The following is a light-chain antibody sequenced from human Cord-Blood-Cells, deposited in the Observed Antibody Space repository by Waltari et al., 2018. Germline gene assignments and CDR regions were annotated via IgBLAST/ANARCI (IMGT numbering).Light chain of an antibody. CDR3: QSADSSGTWV. J-gene: IGLJ3*02. V-gene: IGLV3-25*02. CDR1: ALPKQY. CDR2: KDS. Sequence: SYELTQPPSVSVSPGQPARITCSGDALPKQYAYWYQQKPGQAPALVIYKDSERPSGIPERFSGSSSGTTVTLTISGVQAEDEADYYCQSADSSGTWVFGGGTKLTVL.